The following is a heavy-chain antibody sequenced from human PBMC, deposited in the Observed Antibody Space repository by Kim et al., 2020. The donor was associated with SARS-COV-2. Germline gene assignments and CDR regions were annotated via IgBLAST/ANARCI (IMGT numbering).Heavy chain of an antibody. D-gene: IGHD2-15*01. CDR1: GYTFTSYG. J-gene: IGHJ6*02. CDR2: ISAYNGNT. CDR3: ARDRDIVVVVAAYSGGLLYYYGMDV. Sequence: ASVKVSCKASGYTFTSYGISWVRQAPGQGLEWMGWISAYNGNTNYAQKLQGRVTMTTDTSTSTAYMELRSLRSDDTAVYYCARDRDIVVVVAAYSGGLLYYYGMDVWGQGTTVTVSS. V-gene: IGHV1-18*01.